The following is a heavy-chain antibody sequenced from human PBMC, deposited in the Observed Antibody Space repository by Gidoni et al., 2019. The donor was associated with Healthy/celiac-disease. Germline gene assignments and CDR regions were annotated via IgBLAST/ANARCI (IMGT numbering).Heavy chain of an antibody. CDR3: AKVAAQWLVIDWFDP. V-gene: IGHV3-23*01. J-gene: IGHJ5*02. D-gene: IGHD6-19*01. Sequence: EVQMLEPGGGLVQPGGSLRRSCAASGFPFISYAMSWVRQAQGKGLEWVSAISGSGGSTYYAASGKGRFTTSRDNSKNPLYLQMNSLRAEDTAVYYCAKVAAQWLVIDWFDPWGQGTLVTVSS. CDR1: GFPFISYA. CDR2: ISGSGGST.